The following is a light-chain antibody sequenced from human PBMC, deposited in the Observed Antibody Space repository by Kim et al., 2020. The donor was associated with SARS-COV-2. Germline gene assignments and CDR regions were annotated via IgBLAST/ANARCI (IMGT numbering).Light chain of an antibody. CDR2: GKN. CDR1: SLRSYY. V-gene: IGLV3-19*01. CDR3: NSRDTNDIVL. Sequence: SSELTQDPAVSVALGQTVRITCQGDSLRSYYATWYQQKPGQAPILLIYGKNNRPSGIPDRFSVSSSGNTASLTLTGTQAGDEADYYCNSRDTNDIVLFGG. J-gene: IGLJ2*01.